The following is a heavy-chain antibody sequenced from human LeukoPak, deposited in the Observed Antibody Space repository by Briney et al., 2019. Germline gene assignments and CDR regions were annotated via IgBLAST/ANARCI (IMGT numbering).Heavy chain of an antibody. V-gene: IGHV3-23*01. J-gene: IGHJ4*02. Sequence: PGGSLRLSCAASGFTFSNYAMTWVRQAPGKGLGWVSSISGGGDDTYYADAVKGRFTISRDNSKNTLYVQMNSLRAEDTAIYYCAKDTSIGRYCTNGVCSPFDYWGQGTLVTVSS. CDR2: ISGGGDDT. CDR3: AKDTSIGRYCTNGVCSPFDY. D-gene: IGHD2-8*01. CDR1: GFTFSNYA.